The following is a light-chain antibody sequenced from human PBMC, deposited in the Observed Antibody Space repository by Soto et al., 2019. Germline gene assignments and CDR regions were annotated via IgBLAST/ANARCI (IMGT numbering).Light chain of an antibody. CDR3: QQRSNWPT. V-gene: IGKV3-11*01. CDR2: DAS. J-gene: IGKJ5*01. Sequence: PATLSLSLVERATLSCRASQSVSSYLAWYQQKPGQAPRLLIYDASNRATGIPARFSGSGSGTDFTLTISSLEPEDFAVYYCQQRSNWPTFGQGTRLEIK. CDR1: QSVSSY.